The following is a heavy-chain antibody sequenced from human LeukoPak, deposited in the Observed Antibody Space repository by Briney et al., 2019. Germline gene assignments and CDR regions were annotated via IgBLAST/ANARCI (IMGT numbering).Heavy chain of an antibody. CDR3: ARGPSGSYSS. CDR2: ISAYNGNT. Sequence: AASVKVSCKASGYTFTNNYLHWVRQAPGQGLEWMGWISAYNGNTNYAQKLQGRVTMTTDTSTSTAYMELRSLRSDDTAVYYCARGPSGSYSSWGQGTLVTVSS. V-gene: IGHV1-18*04. CDR1: GYTFTNNY. J-gene: IGHJ5*02. D-gene: IGHD1-26*01.